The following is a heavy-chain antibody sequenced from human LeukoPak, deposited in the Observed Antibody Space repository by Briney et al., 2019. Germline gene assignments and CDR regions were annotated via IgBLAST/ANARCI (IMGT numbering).Heavy chain of an antibody. D-gene: IGHD1-14*01. Sequence: GGSLRLSCAASGFTFSSYSMNWVRHAPGKGLEWVSSISSSSSYIYYADSVKGRFTISRDNAKNSLYLQMNSLRAEDTAVYYCARAGRSRINGMDVWGQGTTVTVSS. CDR2: ISSSSSYI. J-gene: IGHJ6*02. CDR1: GFTFSSYS. V-gene: IGHV3-21*01. CDR3: ARAGRSRINGMDV.